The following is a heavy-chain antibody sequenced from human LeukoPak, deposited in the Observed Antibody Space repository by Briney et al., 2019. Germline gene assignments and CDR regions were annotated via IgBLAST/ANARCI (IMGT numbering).Heavy chain of an antibody. CDR3: ARASYCSGGSCMTFFDY. D-gene: IGHD2-15*01. CDR2: IYYSGSA. V-gene: IGHV4-59*12. CDR1: GGSTSTYY. J-gene: IGHJ4*02. Sequence: SETLSLTCTVSGGSTSTYYWSWIRQPPGKGLEWIGYIYYSGSADYNPSLKSRVTISVDRSKNQFSLKLSSVTAADTAVYYCARASYCSGGSCMTFFDYWGQGTLVTVSS.